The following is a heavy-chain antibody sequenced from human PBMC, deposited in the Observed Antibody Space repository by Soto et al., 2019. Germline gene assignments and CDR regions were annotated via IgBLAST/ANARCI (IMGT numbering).Heavy chain of an antibody. CDR2: INEDGGEK. Sequence: GGSLRLSCAASGFTFSTYWMSWVRQSPGKGLEWVASINEDGGEKDYVDSVKGRFTISRDNAKNSMSLQMSSLRVEDTAVYYCARGHWYFSPWGQGTLVTVSS. CDR1: GFTFSTYW. J-gene: IGHJ5*02. CDR3: ARGHWYFSP. D-gene: IGHD6-13*01. V-gene: IGHV3-7*01.